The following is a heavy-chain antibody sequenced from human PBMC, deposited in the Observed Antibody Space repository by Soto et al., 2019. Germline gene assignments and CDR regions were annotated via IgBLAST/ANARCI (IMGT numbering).Heavy chain of an antibody. J-gene: IGHJ4*02. CDR2: INHSGST. CDR3: ARGRYCSGGSCSDY. D-gene: IGHD2-15*01. V-gene: IGHV4-34*01. Sequence: QVQLQQWGAGLLKPSETLSLTCAVYGGSFSGYYWCWIRQPPGKGLEWIGEINHSGSTNYNPSLKSRVTISVDTSKNQFSLKLSSVTAADTAVYYCARGRYCSGGSCSDYWGQGTLVTVSS. CDR1: GGSFSGYY.